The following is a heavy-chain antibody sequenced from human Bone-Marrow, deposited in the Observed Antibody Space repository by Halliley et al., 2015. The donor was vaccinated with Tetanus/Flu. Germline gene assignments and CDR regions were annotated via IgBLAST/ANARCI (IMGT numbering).Heavy chain of an antibody. CDR2: IYYSGGT. CDR1: GGSIGNYY. CDR3: AREAYSYYGMDV. V-gene: IGHV4-59*01. Sequence: TLSLTCTVSGGSIGNYYWIWIRQPPGKGLEWIGYIYYSGGTNYSRSLKSRVTISVDKSKNQFSVNLRSVTAADTAVYYCAREAYSYYGMDVWGQGTTVIVSS. J-gene: IGHJ6*02.